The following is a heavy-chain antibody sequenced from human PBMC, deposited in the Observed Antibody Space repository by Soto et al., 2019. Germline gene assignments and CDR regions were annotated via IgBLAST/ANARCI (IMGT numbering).Heavy chain of an antibody. Sequence: SETLSLTCTVSDGSIISYYWSWIRLPPGKGLEWIGYIYHSGSTNYNPSLMSRVTMSVDTSKNQFSLKLSSVTAADTAVYYCARTYNWNDVPFEYWGQGILVTVSS. CDR2: IYHSGST. V-gene: IGHV4-59*13. D-gene: IGHD1-20*01. CDR3: ARTYNWNDVPFEY. CDR1: DGSIISYY. J-gene: IGHJ4*02.